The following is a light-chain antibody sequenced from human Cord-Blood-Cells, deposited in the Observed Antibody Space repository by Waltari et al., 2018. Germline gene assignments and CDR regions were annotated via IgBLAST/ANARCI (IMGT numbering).Light chain of an antibody. CDR2: AAS. CDR3: QQSYSTPPT. V-gene: IGKV1-39*01. CDR1: QSISSY. J-gene: IGKJ5*01. Sequence: DIQMTQSPSSLSASVGDRVTITCRASQSISSYLNWYQQKPGKAPKLLIYAASSLQSGVPSRCSGSGSGTDFTLTISSLQPEDFATYYCQQSYSTPPTLGQGTRLEIK.